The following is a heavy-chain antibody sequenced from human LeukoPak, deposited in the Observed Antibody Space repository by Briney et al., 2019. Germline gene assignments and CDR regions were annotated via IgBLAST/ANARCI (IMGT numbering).Heavy chain of an antibody. CDR2: INHSGNA. Sequence: PSETLSLTCAVYGGSFSDYNWSWIRQPPGKGLEWIGEINHSGNASYNPSLKSRVTISGDASKNQFSLNLKSVTAADTAVYYCARGGSGDYERPVDAFDIWGQGTMVTVSS. CDR1: GGSFSDYN. V-gene: IGHV4-34*01. CDR3: ARGGSGDYERPVDAFDI. D-gene: IGHD4-17*01. J-gene: IGHJ3*02.